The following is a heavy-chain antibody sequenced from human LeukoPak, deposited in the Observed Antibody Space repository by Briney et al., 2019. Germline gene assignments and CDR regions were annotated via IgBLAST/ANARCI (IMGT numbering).Heavy chain of an antibody. Sequence: GGSLRLSCAASGFTFSTYWMHWVRQAPGKGLEWVSLISASGGNTYYADSVKGRFTVSRDSSKNTLHLQMNSLRAEDTAVYYCAKDIQLSCWGQGTLVTVSS. V-gene: IGHV3-23*01. CDR2: ISASGGNT. D-gene: IGHD1-26*01. J-gene: IGHJ4*02. CDR1: GFTFSTYW. CDR3: AKDIQLSC.